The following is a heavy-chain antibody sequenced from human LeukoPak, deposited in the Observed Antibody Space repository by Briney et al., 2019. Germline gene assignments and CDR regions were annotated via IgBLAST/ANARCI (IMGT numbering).Heavy chain of an antibody. D-gene: IGHD5-24*01. CDR1: GFTFSSYS. CDR3: ARGMATIDGYYYYMDV. V-gene: IGHV3-21*01. J-gene: IGHJ6*03. CDR2: ISSSSSYI. Sequence: GGSLRLSCAASGFTFSSYSMNWVRHAPGEGREWVSSISSSSSYIYYADSVKGRFTISRDNAKNSLYLQMNSLRAEDTAVYYCARGMATIDGYYYYMDVWGKGTTVTVSS.